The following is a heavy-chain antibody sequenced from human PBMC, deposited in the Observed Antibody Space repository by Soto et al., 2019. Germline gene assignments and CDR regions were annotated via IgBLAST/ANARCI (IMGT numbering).Heavy chain of an antibody. V-gene: IGHV1-18*01. CDR1: GYTFTSYG. CDR3: GRARWDSGFGWGGGGLDY. CDR2: ISAYNGNT. J-gene: IGHJ4*02. D-gene: IGHD5-12*01. Sequence: QVQLVQSGAEVKKPGASVKVSCKASGYTFTSYGISWVRQAPGQGLEWMGWISAYNGNTNYAQKLQGRVTMTTDTSTSKANMERRSLRSYDPAVYYCGRARWDSGFGWGGGGLDYWGQGTLVTVSS.